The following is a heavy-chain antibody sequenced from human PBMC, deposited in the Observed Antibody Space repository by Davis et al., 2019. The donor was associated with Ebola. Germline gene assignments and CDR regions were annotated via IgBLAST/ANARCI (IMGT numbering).Heavy chain of an antibody. V-gene: IGHV1-18*01. D-gene: IGHD6-19*01. CDR2: NSAYNGNT. J-gene: IGHJ5*02. CDR1: GYTFTSYG. Sequence: ASVTVSCKASGYTFTSYGISWVRQAPGQGLEWMGWNSAYNGNTNYAQKLQGRVTMTTDTSTSTAYMELSSLRSEDTAVFYCARGKTVAGTRGLSWFDPWGPGTLVTVSS. CDR3: ARGKTVAGTRGLSWFDP.